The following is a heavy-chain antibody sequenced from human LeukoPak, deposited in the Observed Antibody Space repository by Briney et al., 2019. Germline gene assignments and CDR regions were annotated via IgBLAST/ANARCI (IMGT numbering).Heavy chain of an antibody. CDR3: ARFPVNYDSSGSDAFDI. V-gene: IGHV4-30-2*02. Sequence: SETLSLTCTVSGGSISSGGYYWSWIRQPPGKGLEWIGYIYHSGSTYYNPSLKSRVTISVDTSKNQFSLKLSSVTATDTAVYYCARFPVNYDSSGSDAFDIWGQGTMVTVSS. CDR2: IYHSGST. CDR1: GGSISSGGYY. J-gene: IGHJ3*02. D-gene: IGHD3-22*01.